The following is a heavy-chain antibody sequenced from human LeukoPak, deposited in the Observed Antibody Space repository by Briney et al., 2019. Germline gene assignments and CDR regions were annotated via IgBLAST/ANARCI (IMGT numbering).Heavy chain of an antibody. CDR1: GGSFSGYY. V-gene: IGHV4-34*01. CDR3: AGPGGSGLN. CDR2: INHSGST. Sequence: EASETLSLTCAVYGGSFSGYYWSWIRQPPGKGLEWIGEINHSGSTNYNPSLKSRVTISVDTSKNQFSLKLSSVTAADTAVYYCAGPGGSGLNWGQGTLVTVSS. D-gene: IGHD5-12*01. J-gene: IGHJ4*02.